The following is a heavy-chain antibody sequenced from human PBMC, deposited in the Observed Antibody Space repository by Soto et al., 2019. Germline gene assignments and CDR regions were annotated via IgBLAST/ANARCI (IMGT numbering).Heavy chain of an antibody. CDR2: ISYDGGNK. CDR1: GFTLRSYA. Sequence: TGGSLRLAGAASGFTLRSYAMHWVRPAPGKGLEWVAVISYDGGNKYYADSVKGRFTISRDNSKNTLYLQMNSLRAEDTAVYYCARDSRSLGSSGYYSRNFDYWGQGTLVTVSS. J-gene: IGHJ4*02. V-gene: IGHV3-30-3*01. D-gene: IGHD3-22*01. CDR3: ARDSRSLGSSGYYSRNFDY.